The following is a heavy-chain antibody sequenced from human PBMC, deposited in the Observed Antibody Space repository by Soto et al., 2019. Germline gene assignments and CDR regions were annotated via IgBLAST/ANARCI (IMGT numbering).Heavy chain of an antibody. CDR3: ARLVAAAVSYYYYGMDV. D-gene: IGHD6-13*01. Sequence: ETLSLTCTVSGGSISSSSYYWGWIRQPPGKGLEWIGSIYYSGSTYYNPSLKSRVTISVDTSKNQFSLKLSSVTAADTAVYYCARLVAAAVSYYYYGMDVWGQGTTVTVSS. J-gene: IGHJ6*02. CDR2: IYYSGST. CDR1: GGSISSSSYY. V-gene: IGHV4-39*01.